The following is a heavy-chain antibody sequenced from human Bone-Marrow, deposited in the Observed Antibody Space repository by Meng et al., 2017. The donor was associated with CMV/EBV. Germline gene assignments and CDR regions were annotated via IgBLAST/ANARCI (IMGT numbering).Heavy chain of an antibody. Sequence: ASVKVSCKTSGFYFSDHFMHWVRQAPGQGLEWMGWIKPDSGATNYAQTFRGRVTLTTDSSISTAYMDLIRLTSDDTAVYYCARDHNWGPDHWGQGPLVTCSS. V-gene: IGHV1-2*02. D-gene: IGHD1-1*01. CDR3: ARDHNWGPDH. J-gene: IGHJ4*02. CDR1: GFYFSDHF. CDR2: IKPDSGAT.